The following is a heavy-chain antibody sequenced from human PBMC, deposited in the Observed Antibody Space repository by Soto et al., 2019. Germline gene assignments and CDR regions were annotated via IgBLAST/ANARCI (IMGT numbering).Heavy chain of an antibody. Sequence: SETLSFTCTVSGGSISSSYWSWIRQPAGKGLEWIGRIYTSGSTNYNPSLKSRVTMSVDTSKNQFSLKLSSVTAADTAVYYCARVGKLELQGGAFDIWGQGTMVTVSS. J-gene: IGHJ3*02. CDR1: GGSISSSY. CDR2: IYTSGST. V-gene: IGHV4-4*07. CDR3: ARVGKLELQGGAFDI. D-gene: IGHD1-7*01.